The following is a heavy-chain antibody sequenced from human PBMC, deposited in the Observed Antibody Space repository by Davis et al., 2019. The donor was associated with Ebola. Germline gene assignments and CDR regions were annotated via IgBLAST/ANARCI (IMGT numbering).Heavy chain of an antibody. CDR1: GFTFSSYS. J-gene: IGHJ2*01. V-gene: IGHV3-48*02. D-gene: IGHD3-22*01. CDR2: ISSSSSTI. CDR3: ARGLYYDSSGRPGYFDL. Sequence: GGSLRLSCAASGFTFSSYSMNWVRQAPGKGLEWVSYISSSSSTIYYADSVKGRFTISRDNAKNSLYLQMNSLRDEDTAVYYCARGLYYDSSGRPGYFDLWGRGTLVTVSS.